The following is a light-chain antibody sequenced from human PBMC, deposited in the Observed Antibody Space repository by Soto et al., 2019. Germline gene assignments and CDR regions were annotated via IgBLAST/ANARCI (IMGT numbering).Light chain of an antibody. V-gene: IGKV3-11*01. Sequence: EIVLTQSPATLSLTPGEKATLSCRASQSVRSYLAWYQQRPGQAPRLLIYDASNRATGIPARFSGSGSGTDFTLTISSLEPEDFAVYYCQQRSILPLTFGGGTKVEIK. CDR2: DAS. CDR3: QQRSILPLT. J-gene: IGKJ4*01. CDR1: QSVRSY.